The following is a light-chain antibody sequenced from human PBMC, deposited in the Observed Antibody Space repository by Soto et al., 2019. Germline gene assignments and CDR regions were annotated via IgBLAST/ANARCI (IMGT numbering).Light chain of an antibody. CDR3: MQASHRPWT. CDR2: TVS. J-gene: IGKJ1*01. Sequence: DVLLTQSPVSLPVTLGQPASISCRSTQSLVHSDGNTYFNWFHQGPGQSPRRLIFTVSKRESGVPGRFSGSGSGTNFTLHISRVEAEDVGVYSCMQASHRPWTFGQGTKVDIK. CDR1: QSLVHSDGNTY. V-gene: IGKV2-30*02.